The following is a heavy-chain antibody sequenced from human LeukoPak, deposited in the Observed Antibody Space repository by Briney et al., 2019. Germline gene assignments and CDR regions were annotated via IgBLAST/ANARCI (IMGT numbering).Heavy chain of an antibody. V-gene: IGHV4-34*01. Sequence: PSETLSLTCGVYGGSFSGFYCTWIRQPPGKGLEWIGEIHPSGSTNYNPSLMSRVTMSLDTSKNQFSLKLTSVTAAATAVYFCARGLDTYKSGIDWGQGTLVTVSS. CDR1: GGSFSGFY. J-gene: IGHJ4*02. CDR3: ARGLDTYKSGID. D-gene: IGHD3/OR15-3a*01. CDR2: IHPSGST.